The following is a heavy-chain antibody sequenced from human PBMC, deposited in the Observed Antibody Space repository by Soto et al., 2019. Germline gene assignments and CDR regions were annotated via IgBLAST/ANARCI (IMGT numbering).Heavy chain of an antibody. Sequence: GGSLRLSCAASGFTFSSYAMSWVRQAPGKGLEWVSAISGSGGSTYYADSVKGRFTISRDNSKNTLYLQMNSLRAEDTAVYDCAKRTRWLQSGVPGYFDYWGQGTLGTVSS. CDR2: ISGSGGST. CDR3: AKRTRWLQSGVPGYFDY. CDR1: GFTFSSYA. V-gene: IGHV3-23*01. D-gene: IGHD5-12*01. J-gene: IGHJ4*02.